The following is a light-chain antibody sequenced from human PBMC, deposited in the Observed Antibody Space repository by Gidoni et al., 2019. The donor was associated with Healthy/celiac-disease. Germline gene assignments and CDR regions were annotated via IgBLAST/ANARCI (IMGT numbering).Light chain of an antibody. Sequence: QSVLTQPPSASGTPGLRVNISCSGSSSNIGSNTVNWNQQLPGTAPTLLIYSTNQRPSGVPDRFSGSKSGTSASLAISGLQSEDEADYYCAAWDDSLNGWVFGGGTKLTVL. CDR2: STN. V-gene: IGLV1-44*01. CDR3: AAWDDSLNGWV. CDR1: SSNIGSNT. J-gene: IGLJ3*02.